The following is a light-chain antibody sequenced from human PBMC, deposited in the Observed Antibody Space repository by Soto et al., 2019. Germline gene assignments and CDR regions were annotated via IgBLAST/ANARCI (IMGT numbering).Light chain of an antibody. Sequence: EIVMTQSPVTLSVSPGDRATLSCRASQSVNSNLAWYQHKPGQTPKLLIYVASTRATGIPARFSGSGSGTEFTLTISSLQSEDFAVYYCQQYNVWPLTFGGGTKVEFQ. CDR1: QSVNSN. V-gene: IGKV3-15*01. CDR3: QQYNVWPLT. CDR2: VAS. J-gene: IGKJ4*01.